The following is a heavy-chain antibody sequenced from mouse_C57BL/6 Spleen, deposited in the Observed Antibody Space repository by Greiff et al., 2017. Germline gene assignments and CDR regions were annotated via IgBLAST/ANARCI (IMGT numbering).Heavy chain of an antibody. CDR3: AIGGEGNYYGYDGYFDY. V-gene: IGHV1-74*01. Sequence: QVQLQQPGAELVKPGASVKVSCKASGYTFTSYWMHWVKQRPGQGLEWIGRIHPSDSDTNYNQKIKGKATLTVDKSSSTAYMQLSSLTSDDSAVYYCAIGGEGNYYGYDGYFDYWGQGTTLTVSS. J-gene: IGHJ2*01. D-gene: IGHD2-2*01. CDR2: IHPSDSDT. CDR1: GYTFTSYW.